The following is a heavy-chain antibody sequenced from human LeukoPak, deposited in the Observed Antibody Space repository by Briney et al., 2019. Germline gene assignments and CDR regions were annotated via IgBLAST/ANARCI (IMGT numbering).Heavy chain of an antibody. J-gene: IGHJ5*02. CDR3: ARQEFWSGYSNWFDP. D-gene: IGHD3-3*01. CDR1: GGTTSSSSYY. Sequence: SETLSLTCTVSGGTTSSSSYYWGWIRQPPGKGMEWIGSIYYSGSTYYDPSLKSRVTISVDTSKNKFSLKLSSVTAADTAVYYCARQEFWSGYSNWFDPWGQGTLVTVSS. V-gene: IGHV4-39*01. CDR2: IYYSGST.